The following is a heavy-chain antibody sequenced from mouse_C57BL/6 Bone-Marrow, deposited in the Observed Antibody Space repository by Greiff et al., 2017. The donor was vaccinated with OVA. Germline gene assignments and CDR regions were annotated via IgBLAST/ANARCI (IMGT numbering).Heavy chain of an antibody. Sequence: QVHVKQSGAELARPGASVKLSCKASGYTFTSYGISWVKQRTGQGLEWIGEIYPRSGNTYYNEKFKGKATLTADKSSSTAYMELRSLTSEDSAVYFCASPSYGYDRDLTYWGQGTLVTVSA. CDR3: ASPSYGYDRDLTY. CDR1: GYTFTSYG. D-gene: IGHD2-2*01. V-gene: IGHV1-81*01. J-gene: IGHJ3*01. CDR2: IYPRSGNT.